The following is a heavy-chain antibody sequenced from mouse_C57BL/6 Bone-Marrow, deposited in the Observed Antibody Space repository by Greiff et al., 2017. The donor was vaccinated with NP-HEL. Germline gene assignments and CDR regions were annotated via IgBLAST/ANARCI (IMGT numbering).Heavy chain of an antibody. CDR3: ARLWLLTFAY. CDR2: INPSSGYT. CDR1: GYTFTGYT. V-gene: IGHV1-4*01. J-gene: IGHJ3*01. D-gene: IGHD2-3*01. Sequence: QVQLKESGAELARPGASVKMSCKASGYTFTGYTMHWVKQRPGQGLEWIGYINPSSGYTKYNQKFKDKATLTADKSSSTAYMQLSSLTSEDSAVYYCARLWLLTFAYWGQGTLVTVSA.